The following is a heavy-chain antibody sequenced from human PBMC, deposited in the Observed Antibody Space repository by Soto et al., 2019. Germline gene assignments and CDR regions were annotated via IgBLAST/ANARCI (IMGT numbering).Heavy chain of an antibody. CDR1: GGSISSYY. CDR2: IYYSGST. D-gene: IGHD4-17*01. V-gene: IGHV4-59*01. CDR3: ARNGDYTDAFDI. J-gene: IGHJ3*02. Sequence: SETLSLTCTVSGGSISSYYWSWIRQPPGKGLEWIGYIYYSGSTNYNPSLKSRVTISVDTSKNQFSLKLSSVTAADTAVYYCARNGDYTDAFDIWGQGTMVTVSS.